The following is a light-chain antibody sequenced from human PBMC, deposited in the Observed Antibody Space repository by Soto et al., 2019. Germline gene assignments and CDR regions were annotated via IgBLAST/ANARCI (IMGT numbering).Light chain of an antibody. CDR3: MQATQAYT. CDR2: MIS. J-gene: IGKJ2*01. Sequence: DIVMTQTPLSSPVTLGQPASISCRSIQSLVHSDGNTYLSWLQQRPGQPPRLLIYMISNRFSGVPDRFSGSGAETDFTLKISRVEAEDVGVYYCMQATQAYTFGQGTKLEIK. V-gene: IGKV2-24*01. CDR1: QSLVHSDGNTY.